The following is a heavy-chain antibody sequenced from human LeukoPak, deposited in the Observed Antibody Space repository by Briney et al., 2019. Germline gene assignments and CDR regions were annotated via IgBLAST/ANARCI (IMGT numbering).Heavy chain of an antibody. CDR3: ASARTTAFMDV. V-gene: IGHV4-4*07. CDR2: IYTSGST. CDR1: GGSISSYY. Sequence: SETLSLTCTVSGGSISSYYWSWIRQPAGKGLEWIGSIYTSGSTNYNPSLKSQVTMSVDTSKNQFSLKLSSVTAADTAVYYCASARTTAFMDVWGKGTTVTVSS. J-gene: IGHJ6*04. D-gene: IGHD2-2*01.